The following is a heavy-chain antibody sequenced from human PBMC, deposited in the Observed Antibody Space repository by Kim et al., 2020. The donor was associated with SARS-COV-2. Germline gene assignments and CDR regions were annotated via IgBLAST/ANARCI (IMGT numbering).Heavy chain of an antibody. J-gene: IGHJ5*02. CDR2: ISGSGGST. Sequence: GGSLRLSCAASGFTFSSYAMSWVRQAPGKGLEWVSAISGSGGSTYYADSVKGRFTISRDNSKNTLYLQMNSLRAEDTAVYYCAKDPLRITMVRGVIIGNWFDPWGRETLHTLST. CDR1: GFTFSSYA. D-gene: IGHD3-10*01. V-gene: IGHV3-23*01. CDR3: AKDPLRITMVRGVIIGNWFDP.